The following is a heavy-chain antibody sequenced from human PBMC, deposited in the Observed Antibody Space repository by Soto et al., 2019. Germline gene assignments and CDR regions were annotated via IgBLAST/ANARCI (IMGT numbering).Heavy chain of an antibody. J-gene: IGHJ4*02. D-gene: IGHD6-19*01. Sequence: QVQLVESGGGVVQPGRSLRLSCAASGFTFSSYNMHWVRHAPGKGLEWVALISYDGSYNYYADSVKGRFTISRDNSKNTLYLQMNSLRAEDTAVYYCARGAGIAVAGTSFDYWGQGTLVTVSS. CDR1: GFTFSSYN. CDR2: ISYDGSYN. CDR3: ARGAGIAVAGTSFDY. V-gene: IGHV3-30-3*01.